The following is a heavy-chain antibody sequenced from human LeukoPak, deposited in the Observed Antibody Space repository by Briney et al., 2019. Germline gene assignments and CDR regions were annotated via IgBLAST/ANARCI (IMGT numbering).Heavy chain of an antibody. CDR3: AKDQSSISWNWFDP. J-gene: IGHJ5*02. CDR2: ISWNSGSI. D-gene: IGHD2-2*01. CDR1: GFTFDDYA. V-gene: IGHV3-9*01. Sequence: PGRSLRLSCAASGFTFDDYAMHWVRQAPGKGLEWVSGISWNSGSIGYADSVKGRFTISRDNAKNSLYLQMNSLRAEDTALYYCAKDQSSISWNWFDPWGQGTLVTVSS.